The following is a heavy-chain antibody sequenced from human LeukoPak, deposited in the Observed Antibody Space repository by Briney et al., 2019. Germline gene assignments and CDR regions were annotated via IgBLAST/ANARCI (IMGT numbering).Heavy chain of an antibody. CDR1: GYTLTELS. J-gene: IGHJ6*02. CDR2: FDPEDGET. D-gene: IGHD6-19*01. V-gene: IGHV1-24*01. Sequence: ASVKVSCKVSGYTLTELSMHWVRQAPGKGLEWMGGFDPEDGETIYAQKFQGRVTMTEDTSTDTAYMELSSLRSEDTAVYYCATGSRGIAVAGPYYYYYGMDVWGQGTRSPSP. CDR3: ATGSRGIAVAGPYYYYYGMDV.